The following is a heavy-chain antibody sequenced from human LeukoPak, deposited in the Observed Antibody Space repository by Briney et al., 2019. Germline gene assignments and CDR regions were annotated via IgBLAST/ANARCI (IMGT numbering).Heavy chain of an antibody. Sequence: PGGSLRLSCAASGFTFSNYAIHWVRQAPGKGLEWVAVISYDGTNKYYADSVKGRFTISRDNSKNTLYLQVDSLRAEDTAVYYCVILYYDILTGYPNAFDIWGQGTVVTVCS. D-gene: IGHD3-9*01. V-gene: IGHV3-30-3*01. CDR2: ISYDGTNK. CDR3: VILYYDILTGYPNAFDI. CDR1: GFTFSNYA. J-gene: IGHJ3*02.